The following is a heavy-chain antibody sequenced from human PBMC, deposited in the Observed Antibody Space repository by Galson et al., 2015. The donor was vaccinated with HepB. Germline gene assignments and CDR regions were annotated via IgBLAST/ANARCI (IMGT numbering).Heavy chain of an antibody. Sequence: SLRLSCAASGFTFSSYGMHWVRQAPGKGLEWVAFIRYDGSNKYYADSVKGRFTISRDNSKNTLYLQMNSLRAEDTAVYYCANRPTYYYDSSGYPQGYFDYWGQGTLVTVSS. CDR2: IRYDGSNK. CDR1: GFTFSSYG. D-gene: IGHD3-22*01. CDR3: ANRPTYYYDSSGYPQGYFDY. V-gene: IGHV3-30*02. J-gene: IGHJ4*02.